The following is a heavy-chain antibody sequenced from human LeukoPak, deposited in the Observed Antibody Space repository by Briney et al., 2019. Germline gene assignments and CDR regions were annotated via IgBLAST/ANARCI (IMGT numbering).Heavy chain of an antibody. CDR2: IIGSGASI. CDR1: GFTFSSYA. D-gene: IGHD2-15*01. J-gene: IGHJ4*02. V-gene: IGHV3-23*01. Sequence: PGGSLRLSCAASGFTFSSYAMSWVRQAPGEGLEWVSAIIGSGASIYYADFVKGQFTISKDNSKNTLYLQMNSLRPENTAVYYCAKDHIVVVVAATLLFDYWGQGTLVTVSS. CDR3: AKDHIVVVVAATLLFDY.